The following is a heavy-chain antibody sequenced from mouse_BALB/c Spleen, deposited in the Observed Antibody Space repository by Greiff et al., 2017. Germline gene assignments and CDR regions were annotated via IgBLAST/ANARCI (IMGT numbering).Heavy chain of an antibody. D-gene: IGHD2-3*01. CDR3: ARRAGYYFFDY. CDR2: IYPGSGST. V-gene: IGHV1-55*01. J-gene: IGHJ2*01. CDR1: GYNFTSYW. Sequence: QVQLQQSGAELVKPGTSVKLSCKASGYNFTSYWINWVKLRPGQGLEWIGDIYPGSGSTNYNEKFKSKATLTVDTSSSTAYMQLSSLASEDSALYYCARRAGYYFFDYWGQGTTLTVSS.